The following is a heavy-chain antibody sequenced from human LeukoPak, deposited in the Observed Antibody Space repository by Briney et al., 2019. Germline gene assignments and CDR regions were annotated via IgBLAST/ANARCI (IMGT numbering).Heavy chain of an antibody. D-gene: IGHD3-9*01. CDR2: INPDGGGT. J-gene: IGHJ5*02. CDR3: ARLGENGLLTGYFYP. Sequence: ASVKVSCKASGYTFNDYYVHWVRQAPGQGLEWMGRINPDGGGTDYAQKFQGRVTMTRDTSITTAYMDLDRLRSDDTAVYYCARLGENGLLTGYFYPWGQGTLVTVSS. CDR1: GYTFNDYY. V-gene: IGHV1-2*02.